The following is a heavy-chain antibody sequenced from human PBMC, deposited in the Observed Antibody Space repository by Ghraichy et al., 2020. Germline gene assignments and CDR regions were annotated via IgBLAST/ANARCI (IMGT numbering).Heavy chain of an antibody. D-gene: IGHD4-17*01. Sequence: GGSLRLSCAASGFTFSKYWMHWVRQAPGKGLEWVSVIYSGASTYYADSVKGRFTISRDNSKNMVYLQMNSLRAEDTAVYYCARDSTPGYGDYGYYYYYMDVWGKGTTVTVSS. CDR1: GFTFSKYW. V-gene: IGHV3-53*01. CDR2: IYSGAST. J-gene: IGHJ6*03. CDR3: ARDSTPGYGDYGYYYYYMDV.